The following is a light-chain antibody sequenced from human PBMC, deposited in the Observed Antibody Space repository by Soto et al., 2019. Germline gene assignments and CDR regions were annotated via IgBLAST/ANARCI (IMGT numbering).Light chain of an antibody. CDR2: GIS. CDR1: SSNIGAGYD. J-gene: IGLJ1*01. CDR3: QSFDSGLSGYV. Sequence: QSVMTQPPSVSAAPGQKVTISCSGSSSNIGAGYDVNWYQQLPGTAPKLLISGISDRPSGVPDRFSGSKSGTSASLAITGLQAEDETDYYCQSFDSGLSGYVFGTGTKLTVL. V-gene: IGLV1-40*01.